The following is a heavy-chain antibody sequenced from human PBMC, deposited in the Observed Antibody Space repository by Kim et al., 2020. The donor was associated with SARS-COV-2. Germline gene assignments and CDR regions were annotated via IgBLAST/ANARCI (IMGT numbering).Heavy chain of an antibody. Sequence: GGSLRLSCAASGFTFSSYSMNWVRQAPGKGLEWVSSISSSSSYIYYADSVKGRFTISRDNAKNSLYLQMNSLRAEDTAVYYCARQKFVGGPKSIAAAGTYYYYYGMDVWGQGTTVTVSS. V-gene: IGHV3-21*01. J-gene: IGHJ6*02. D-gene: IGHD6-13*01. CDR3: ARQKFVGGPKSIAAAGTYYYYYGMDV. CDR2: ISSSSSYI. CDR1: GFTFSSYS.